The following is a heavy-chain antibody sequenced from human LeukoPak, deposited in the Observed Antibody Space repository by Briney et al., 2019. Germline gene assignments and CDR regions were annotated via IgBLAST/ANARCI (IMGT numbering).Heavy chain of an antibody. CDR3: ARGSRSSSSGHFYYHYYMDV. Sequence: SVKVSCKASGGTFSSYAISWVRQAPGQGLEWMGRIIPIFGTANYAQKFQGRVTITTDESTSTAYMELSSLRSEDTAVYYCARGSRSSSSGHFYYHYYMDVWGKGTTVTVSS. CDR1: GGTFSSYA. V-gene: IGHV1-69*05. CDR2: IIPIFGTA. J-gene: IGHJ6*03. D-gene: IGHD6-6*01.